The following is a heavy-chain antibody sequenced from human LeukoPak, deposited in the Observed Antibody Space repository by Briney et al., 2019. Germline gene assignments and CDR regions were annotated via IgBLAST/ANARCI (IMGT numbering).Heavy chain of an antibody. CDR2: MNPNIGNT. V-gene: IGHV1-8*02. CDR1: GYTFSSYD. D-gene: IGHD6-6*01. CDR3: ARLPKYSRPLDY. J-gene: IGHJ4*02. Sequence: ASVKVSCKASGYTFSSYDINWVRQATGQGLEWMGWMNPNIGNTAYAQKFQGRVTMSRDTSISTAYMELSSLRSEDTAMYYCARLPKYSRPLDYWGQGTLVTVSS.